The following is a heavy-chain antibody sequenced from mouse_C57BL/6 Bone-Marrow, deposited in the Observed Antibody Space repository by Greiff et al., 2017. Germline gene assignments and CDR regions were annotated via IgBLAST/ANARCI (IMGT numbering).Heavy chain of an antibody. CDR3: ARPPGSSFYYYAMGY. D-gene: IGHD1-1*01. Sequence: EVKLVESGGGLVKPGGSLKLSCAASGFTFSDYGMHWVRQAPEKGLEWVAYISSGSSTISYGDTVKGRFTISRDNAKNTLFLQMTSLRSEDTAMYYWARPPGSSFYYYAMGYWGQGTSVTVSS. CDR2: ISSGSSTI. J-gene: IGHJ4*01. V-gene: IGHV5-17*01. CDR1: GFTFSDYG.